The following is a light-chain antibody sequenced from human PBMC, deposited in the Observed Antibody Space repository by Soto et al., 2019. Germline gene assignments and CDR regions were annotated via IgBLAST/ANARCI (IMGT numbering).Light chain of an antibody. J-gene: IGKJ5*01. Sequence: EIQMTQSASSLSASVGDRVTITCRAGQYIGRYLNWYQQKPGKAPKLLIYAASSLHSGVPSRFSGSGSGTDFTLTISCLQSEDFATYYCQQYYSYPSTFGQRTRLEIK. CDR2: AAS. CDR1: QYIGRY. V-gene: IGKV1-39*01. CDR3: QQYYSYPST.